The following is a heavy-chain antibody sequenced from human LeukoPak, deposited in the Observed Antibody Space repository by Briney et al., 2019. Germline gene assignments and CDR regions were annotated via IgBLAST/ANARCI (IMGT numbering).Heavy chain of an antibody. Sequence: SETLSLTCAVYGGSFSGYYWSWIRQPPGKGLEWIGEINHSGSTNYNPSLKSRVTISVDTSKNQFSLKLSSVTAADTAVYYCARARRLQLRYFDLWGRGTLVTVSS. J-gene: IGHJ2*01. V-gene: IGHV4-34*01. CDR2: INHSGST. CDR1: GGSFSGYY. D-gene: IGHD5-24*01. CDR3: ARARRLQLRYFDL.